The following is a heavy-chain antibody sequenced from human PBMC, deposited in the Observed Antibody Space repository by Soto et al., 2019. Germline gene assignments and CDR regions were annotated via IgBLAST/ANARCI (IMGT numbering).Heavy chain of an antibody. V-gene: IGHV2-70*13. Sequence: SGPTLVNPTQTLTLTCTFSGFSLSTSGVGVAWIRQPPGKALEWLALIERDDDDKYYSTSLKTRLTISKDTRKNQVVLTMANMEPADTATYYCARSIRGPRRFNGMDVWGQGTTVTVSS. J-gene: IGHJ6*02. CDR1: GFSLSTSGVG. CDR2: IERDDDDK. D-gene: IGHD1-20*01. CDR3: ARSIRGPRRFNGMDV.